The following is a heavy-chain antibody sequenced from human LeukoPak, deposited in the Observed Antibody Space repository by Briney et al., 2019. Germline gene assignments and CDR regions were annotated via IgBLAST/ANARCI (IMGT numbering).Heavy chain of an antibody. CDR2: IYPGDSDT. V-gene: IGHV5-51*01. Sequence: KVSCKASGYTFTSYWIGWVRQMPGKGLEWMGIIYPGDSDTRYSPSFQGQVTISADKSISTAYLQWSSLKASDTAMYYCAANGYSSGWAFDYWGQGTLVTVSS. CDR1: GYTFTSYW. J-gene: IGHJ4*02. D-gene: IGHD6-19*01. CDR3: AANGYSSGWAFDY.